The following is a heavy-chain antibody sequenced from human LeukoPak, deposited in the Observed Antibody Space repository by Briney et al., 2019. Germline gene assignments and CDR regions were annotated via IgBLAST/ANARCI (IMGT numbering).Heavy chain of an antibody. CDR2: IRSKAYGGTT. CDR1: GFTFGDYA. J-gene: IGHJ4*02. Sequence: PGGSLRLSYTASGFTFGDYAMSWVRQAPGKGLEWVGFIRSKAYGGTTEYAASVKGRFTISRDDSKSIAYLQMNSLKTEDTAVYYCTRERDGYNSKTFDYWGQGTLVTVSS. V-gene: IGHV3-49*04. D-gene: IGHD5-24*01. CDR3: TRERDGYNSKTFDY.